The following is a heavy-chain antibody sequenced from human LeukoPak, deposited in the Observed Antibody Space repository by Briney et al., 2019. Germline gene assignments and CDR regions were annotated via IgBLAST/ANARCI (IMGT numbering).Heavy chain of an antibody. D-gene: IGHD6-13*01. CDR3: ATSIAAAGQIDFYFDY. CDR2: IRYDGSNK. J-gene: IGHJ4*02. V-gene: IGHV3-30*02. CDR1: GFTFSSYG. Sequence: GGSLRLSCAASGFTFSSYGMHWVRQAPGKGLEWVAFIRYDGSNKYYADSVKGRFTISRDNSKNTLYLQMNSLRAEDTAVYYCATSIAAAGQIDFYFDYWGQGTLATVSS.